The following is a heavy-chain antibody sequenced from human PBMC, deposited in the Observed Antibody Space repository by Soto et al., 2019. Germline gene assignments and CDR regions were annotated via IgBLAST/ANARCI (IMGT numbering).Heavy chain of an antibody. CDR1: GRSITSYY. CDR3: ARTYDSNGYANEFDS. CDR2: IYDNGIT. D-gene: IGHD3-22*01. J-gene: IGHJ4*02. Sequence: QVVLQESGPGLVKPSETLSLTCSVSGRSITSYYWSWVRQPPGKGLEWIGYIYDNGITSQNPSLKSRVTKSADTPQNQFSLKLTSVTGADTAVYYCARTYDSNGYANEFDSWGQGILVTVTS. V-gene: IGHV4-4*09.